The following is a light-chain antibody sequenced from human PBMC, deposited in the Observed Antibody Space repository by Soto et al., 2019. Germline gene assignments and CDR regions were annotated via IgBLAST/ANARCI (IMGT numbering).Light chain of an antibody. CDR1: QSIGDY. CDR2: DGS. J-gene: IGKJ4*01. CDR3: QQRSAWPLT. V-gene: IGKV3-11*01. Sequence: IVLTQSPATLSLSPGEGATLSCRASQSIGDYVAWFQQKPGQAPRLLIYDGSNRAVGIPPRFSGSASGTDSTLTISSLEPEDFAVYYCQQRSAWPLTFGGGTRVEI.